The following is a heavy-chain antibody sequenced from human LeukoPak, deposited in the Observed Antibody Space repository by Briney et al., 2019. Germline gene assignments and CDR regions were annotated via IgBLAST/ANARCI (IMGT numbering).Heavy chain of an antibody. CDR2: ISAYDGNT. CDR3: ARGGYCSSTSCFIWGYNWFDP. CDR1: GYTFTSYG. V-gene: IGHV1-18*01. D-gene: IGHD2-2*01. Sequence: GASVKVSCKASGYTFTSYGISWVRQAPGQGLEWMGWISAYDGNTNYAQKLQGRVTMTTDTSTSTAYMELRSLRSDDTAVYYCARGGYCSSTSCFIWGYNWFDPWGQGTLVTVSS. J-gene: IGHJ5*02.